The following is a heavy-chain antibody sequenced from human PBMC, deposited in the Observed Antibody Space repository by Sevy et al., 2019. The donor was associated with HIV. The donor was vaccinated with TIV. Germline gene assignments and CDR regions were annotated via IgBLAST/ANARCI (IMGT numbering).Heavy chain of an antibody. Sequence: GGSLRLSCAASGFTFSSYAMHWVRQAPGKGLEWVAVISYDGSNKYYADSVKGRFTISRDNSKNTLYLQMNSLRAEDTAVYYGARDRWSTVTTRYYYYYGMDVWGQGTTVTVSS. CDR3: ARDRWSTVTTRYYYYYGMDV. CDR2: ISYDGSNK. D-gene: IGHD4-17*01. V-gene: IGHV3-30*04. CDR1: GFTFSSYA. J-gene: IGHJ6*02.